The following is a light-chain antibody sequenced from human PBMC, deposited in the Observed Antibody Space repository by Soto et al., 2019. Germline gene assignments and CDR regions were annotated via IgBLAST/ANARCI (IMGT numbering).Light chain of an antibody. Sequence: EVVMTQSPATLSVSPGERATLSCRASQSVSSNLAWYQQKPGQAPRLLIYGASARATGIPARFTGSGSGTEFTLTLSSLQSEDFAVYYCQQYNNGPPITGGQGTRLEI. CDR2: GAS. CDR1: QSVSSN. CDR3: QQYNNGPPIT. J-gene: IGKJ5*01. V-gene: IGKV3-15*01.